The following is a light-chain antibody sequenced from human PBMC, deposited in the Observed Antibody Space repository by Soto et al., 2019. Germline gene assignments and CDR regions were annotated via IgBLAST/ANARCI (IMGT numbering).Light chain of an antibody. V-gene: IGKV2-28*01. CDR1: QSLLYSNGYNY. J-gene: IGKJ4*01. CDR3: MQALQPPLT. CDR2: LGS. Sequence: EIVMTQSPISLHVSLGEPASISCRSSQSLLYSNGYNYLDWYLQKPGQAPQLLIFLGSLRASGVPDRFSGSGSGTDFRLKINKVEADDAGIYYCMQALQPPLTFGGGTKVEIK.